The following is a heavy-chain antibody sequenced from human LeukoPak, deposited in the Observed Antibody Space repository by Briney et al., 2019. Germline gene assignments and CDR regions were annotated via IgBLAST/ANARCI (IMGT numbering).Heavy chain of an antibody. CDR2: IYYSGST. V-gene: IGHV4-39*07. J-gene: IGHJ4*02. Sequence: SETLSLTCTVSGGSISSSSYYWGWIRQPPGKGPEWIGSIYYSGSTNYNPSLKSRVTISVDTSKNQFSLKLSSVTAADTAVYYCARPSSAAGHGPFSDWGQGTLVTVSS. CDR3: ARPSSAAGHGPFSD. D-gene: IGHD6-13*01. CDR1: GGSISSSSYY.